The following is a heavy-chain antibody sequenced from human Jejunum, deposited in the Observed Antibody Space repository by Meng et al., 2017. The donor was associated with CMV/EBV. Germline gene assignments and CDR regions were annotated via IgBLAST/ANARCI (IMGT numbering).Heavy chain of an antibody. J-gene: IGHJ4*02. CDR1: GGTVDIHP. CDR3: ARLAECSGGNCYFDY. Sequence: SGGTVDIHPFNWVRQAPGQGLEWMGGLIPILGMATYSQKFQGRVTITADKITSTAYLELSSLRSEDRAVYYCARLAECSGGNCYFDYWGQGTLVTVSS. D-gene: IGHD2-15*01. CDR2: LIPILGMA. V-gene: IGHV1-69*10.